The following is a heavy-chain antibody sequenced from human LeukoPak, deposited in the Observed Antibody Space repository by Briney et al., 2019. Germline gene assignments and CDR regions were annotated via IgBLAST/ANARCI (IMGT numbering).Heavy chain of an antibody. D-gene: IGHD6-19*01. CDR3: AKGYSSGWSSSGN. V-gene: IGHV3-23*01. CDR2: ISFSGGNT. J-gene: IGHJ4*02. CDR1: GFTFSGSA. Sequence: GGSLRLSCAASGFTFSGSAMSWVRQAPGKGLEWVSLISFSGGNTYYADSVKGRFSISRDNSKNTLHLQMDSLRADDTAVYYCAKGYSSGWSSSGNWGQGTLVTVSS.